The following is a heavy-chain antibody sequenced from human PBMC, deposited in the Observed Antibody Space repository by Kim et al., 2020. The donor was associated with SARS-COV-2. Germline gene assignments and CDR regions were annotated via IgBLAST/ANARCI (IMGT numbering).Heavy chain of an antibody. J-gene: IGHJ4*01. D-gene: IGHD2-2*01. CDR3: ARGGDIVVVPASRWLYY. CDR1: GFTFSSYG. CDR2: ISYDGSNK. Sequence: GGSLRLSCAASGFTFSSYGMHWVRQAPGKGLEWVAVISYDGSNKYYADSVKGRFTISRDNSKNTLYLQMNSLRAEDTAVYYCARGGDIVVVPASRWLYY. V-gene: IGHV3-33*05.